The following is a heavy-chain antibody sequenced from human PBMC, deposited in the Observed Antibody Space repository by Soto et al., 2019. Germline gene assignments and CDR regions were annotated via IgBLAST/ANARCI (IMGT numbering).Heavy chain of an antibody. Sequence: PSETLSLTCTVSGGSISSGDYYWSWIRQPPGKGLEWIGYIYYSGSTYYNPSLKSRVTISVDTSKNQFSLKLSSVTAADTAVYYCARFLEWLPTFDYWGQGTLVTVS. D-gene: IGHD3-3*01. V-gene: IGHV4-30-4*01. J-gene: IGHJ4*02. CDR1: GGSISSGDYY. CDR2: IYYSGST. CDR3: ARFLEWLPTFDY.